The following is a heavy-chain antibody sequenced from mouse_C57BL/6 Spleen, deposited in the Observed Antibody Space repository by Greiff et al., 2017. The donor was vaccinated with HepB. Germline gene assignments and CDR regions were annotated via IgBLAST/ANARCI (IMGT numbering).Heavy chain of an antibody. CDR1: GYTFPSSW. CDR3: ARSYYGSSSHYYAMDY. V-gene: IGHV1-7*01. J-gene: IGHJ4*01. D-gene: IGHD1-1*01. Sequence: VQLQQSGADLAKPGASVKLSCKASGYTFPSSWLHWVQQRPGQGLDWIGYINPSSGYTKYTQKFKDKATLTAAKSSSTAYMQLSSLTYEDSAVYYCARSYYGSSSHYYAMDYWGQGTSVTVAS. CDR2: INPSSGYT.